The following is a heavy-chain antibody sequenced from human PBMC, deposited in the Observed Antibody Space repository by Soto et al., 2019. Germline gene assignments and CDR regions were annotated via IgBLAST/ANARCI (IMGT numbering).Heavy chain of an antibody. D-gene: IGHD5-18*01. CDR2: ISYYGTDK. CDR3: VKERYAQLWLEDYGMDX. CDR1: GVTFSSYV. V-gene: IGHV3-30*18. Sequence: LRLSCAASGVTFSSYVIHWFRQAPGKGLEWVALISYYGTDKYYADSVKCRFTISRDNSKNTLYLQMSSLGPEDTAVYYCVKERYAQLWLEDYGMDXWGQGTTVTVS. J-gene: IGHJ6*02.